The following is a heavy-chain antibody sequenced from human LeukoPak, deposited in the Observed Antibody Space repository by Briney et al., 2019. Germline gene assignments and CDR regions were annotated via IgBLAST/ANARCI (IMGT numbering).Heavy chain of an antibody. V-gene: IGHV3-23*01. CDR3: AKDERSSWPPNWFDP. J-gene: IGHJ5*02. Sequence: GGSLRLSCAASGFTFSSYAMSWVRQAPGKGLEWVSAISGRGGSTYYADSVKGRFTISRDNSKNTLYLQMNSLRAEDTAVYYCAKDERSSWPPNWFDPWGQGTLVTVSS. CDR1: GFTFSSYA. D-gene: IGHD6-13*01. CDR2: ISGRGGST.